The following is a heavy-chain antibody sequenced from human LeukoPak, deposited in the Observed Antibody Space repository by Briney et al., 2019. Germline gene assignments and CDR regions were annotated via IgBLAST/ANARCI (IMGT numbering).Heavy chain of an antibody. CDR2: IYYSGST. J-gene: IGHJ4*02. Sequence: SETLSLTCTVSGGSISSYSWSWIRQPPGKGLEWIGYIYYSGSTNFNPSLKSRVTISVDTSKNQFSLKLSSVTAADTAVYYCARDGEYGTGSYYRGCFDYWGQGTLVTVSS. D-gene: IGHD3-10*01. V-gene: IGHV4-59*01. CDR1: GGSISSYS. CDR3: ARDGEYGTGSYYRGCFDY.